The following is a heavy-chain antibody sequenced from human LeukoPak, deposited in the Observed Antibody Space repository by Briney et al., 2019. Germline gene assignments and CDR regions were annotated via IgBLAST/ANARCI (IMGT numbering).Heavy chain of an antibody. CDR3: TRETYYYGSGSYYAFDC. V-gene: IGHV3-30*02. Sequence: GGSLRLSCAASGFPFSNYGMHWVRQAPGKGLEWVTFVRFDGSNKKYADSVKGRFSISRDNSKNTLYLQMNSLRNEDTAVYYCTRETYYYGSGSYYAFDCWGQGTLVTVSS. D-gene: IGHD3-10*01. CDR2: VRFDGSNK. J-gene: IGHJ4*02. CDR1: GFPFSNYG.